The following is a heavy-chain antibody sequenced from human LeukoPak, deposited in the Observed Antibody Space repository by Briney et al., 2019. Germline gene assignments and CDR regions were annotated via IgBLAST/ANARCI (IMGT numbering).Heavy chain of an antibody. J-gene: IGHJ6*03. Sequence: GGSLRLSCAASGFTFSSYEMNWVRQAPGKGLEWVSYISSSGSTIYYADSVKGRFTISRDNSKNTLYLQMNSLRAEDTAVYYCAKDLVAAARYYYYYMDVWGKGTTVTISS. V-gene: IGHV3-48*03. CDR1: GFTFSSYE. CDR3: AKDLVAAARYYYYYMDV. CDR2: ISSSGSTI. D-gene: IGHD6-13*01.